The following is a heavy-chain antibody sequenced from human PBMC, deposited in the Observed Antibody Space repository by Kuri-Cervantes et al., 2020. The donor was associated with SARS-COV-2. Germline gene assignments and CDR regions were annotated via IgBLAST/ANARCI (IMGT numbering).Heavy chain of an antibody. CDR3: ARYSGYVDI. Sequence: SETLSLTCTVSGGSIRGYYWSWIRQPPGKGLEWIGYIYYSGSTNYNPSLKSRVTISVDTSKNQFSLKLSSVTAADTAVYYCARYSGYVDIWGQGTMVTVSS. V-gene: IGHV4-59*01. CDR1: GGSIRGYY. CDR2: IYYSGST. D-gene: IGHD5-12*01. J-gene: IGHJ3*02.